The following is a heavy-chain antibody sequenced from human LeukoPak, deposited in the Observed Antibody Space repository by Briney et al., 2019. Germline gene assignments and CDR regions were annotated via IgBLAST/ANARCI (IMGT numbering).Heavy chain of an antibody. Sequence: PSETLSLTRTLSRGSTRIYYWSWIPHTPQKRLWRIGYIYYRGSTTYTPSPQGRVTISVDTSKIQFSLKLSAVTAADTAVYYCAGAWDTAMVRDWGRGTLVTVSS. J-gene: IGHJ4*02. D-gene: IGHD5-18*01. CDR3: AGAWDTAMVRD. CDR1: RGSTRIYY. V-gene: IGHV4-59*01. CDR2: IYYRGST.